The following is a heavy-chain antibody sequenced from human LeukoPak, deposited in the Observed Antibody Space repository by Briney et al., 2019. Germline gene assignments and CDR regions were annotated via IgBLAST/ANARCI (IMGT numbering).Heavy chain of an antibody. J-gene: IGHJ6*03. CDR3: ARKNYYYYYMDV. CDR2: IYYSGST. CDR1: GGSISSSSYY. Sequence: SETLSLTCTVSGGSISSSSYYWGWIHQPPGKGLEWIGSIYYSGSTYYNPSLKSRVTISVDTSKNQFSLKLSSVTAADTAVYYCARKNYYYYYMDVWGKGTTVTVSS. V-gene: IGHV4-39*01.